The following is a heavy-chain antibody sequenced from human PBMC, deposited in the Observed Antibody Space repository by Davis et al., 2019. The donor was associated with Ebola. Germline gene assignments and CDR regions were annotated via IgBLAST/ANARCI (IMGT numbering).Heavy chain of an antibody. Sequence: PGGSLRLSCAASGFTFSSYAMHWVRQAPGKGLEWVAVISYDGSNKYYADSVKGRFTISRDNSKNTLYLQMNSLRAEDTAVYYCARGPSRLRYWGQGTLVTVSS. J-gene: IGHJ4*02. V-gene: IGHV3-30-3*01. CDR2: ISYDGSNK. CDR3: ARGPSRLRY. D-gene: IGHD5-12*01. CDR1: GFTFSSYA.